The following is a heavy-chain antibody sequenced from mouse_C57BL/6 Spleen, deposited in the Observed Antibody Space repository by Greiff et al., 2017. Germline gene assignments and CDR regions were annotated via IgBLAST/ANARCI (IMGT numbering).Heavy chain of an antibody. V-gene: IGHV1-64*01. CDR2: IHPNGGST. CDR1: GYTFPSYW. Sequence: QVQLQQPGAELVKPGASVKLSCKASGYTFPSYWMHWVKQRPGQGLEWIGMIHPNGGSTNYNENLKSKATLTVDKSSSTAYMQLSSLTSEDSAVYYGAKLGRYAMDYWGQGTSVTVSS. D-gene: IGHD4-1*01. J-gene: IGHJ4*01. CDR3: AKLGRYAMDY.